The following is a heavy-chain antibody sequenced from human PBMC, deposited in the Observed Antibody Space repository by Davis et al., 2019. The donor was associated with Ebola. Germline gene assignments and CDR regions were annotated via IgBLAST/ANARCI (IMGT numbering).Heavy chain of an antibody. D-gene: IGHD6-13*01. CDR2: ISAYNGNT. Sequence: AASVKVSCKASGYTFSNYGLSWVRQAPGQGLEWMGWISAYNGNTNYAQKLQGRVTMTTDTSTSTAYMELRSLRSDDTAVYYCARDLGSSWEPYYYGMDVWGQGTTVTVSS. V-gene: IGHV1-18*04. J-gene: IGHJ6*02. CDR1: GYTFSNYG. CDR3: ARDLGSSWEPYYYGMDV.